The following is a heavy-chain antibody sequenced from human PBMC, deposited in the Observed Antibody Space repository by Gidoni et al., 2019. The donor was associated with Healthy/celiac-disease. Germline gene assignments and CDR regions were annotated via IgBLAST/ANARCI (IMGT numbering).Heavy chain of an antibody. D-gene: IGHD4-17*01. CDR3: ARGIHDYGDSGGWRGAFDI. CDR2: ISYDGSNK. Sequence: QVQLVESGGGVVQPGRSLRLSCAASGFTFSSYASTWVRQAPGKGLEWVAVISYDGSNKYYADSVKGRFTISRDNSKNTLYLQMNSLRAEDTAVYYCARGIHDYGDSGGWRGAFDIWGQGTMVTVSS. V-gene: IGHV3-30-3*01. CDR1: GFTFSSYA. J-gene: IGHJ3*02.